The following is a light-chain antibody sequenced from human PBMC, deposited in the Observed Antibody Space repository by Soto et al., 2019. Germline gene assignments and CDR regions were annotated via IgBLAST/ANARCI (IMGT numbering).Light chain of an antibody. V-gene: IGKV1-27*01. Sequence: DIQMTQSPSSLSASVGDRVTITCRASQGISNHLAWYHHKPGQLPKLLIYAASILQSGVPSRFSGSGSGTDFTLTISSLQPEDVGIYYCQKFTSAPFTFGGGTKVEI. J-gene: IGKJ4*01. CDR2: AAS. CDR3: QKFTSAPFT. CDR1: QGISNH.